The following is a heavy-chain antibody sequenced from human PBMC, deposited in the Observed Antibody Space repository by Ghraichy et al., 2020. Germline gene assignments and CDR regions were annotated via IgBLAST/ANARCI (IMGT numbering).Heavy chain of an antibody. CDR3: ARARWELPRANPDNWFDP. D-gene: IGHD1-26*01. CDR2: ISAYNGNT. J-gene: IGHJ5*02. Sequence: ASVKVSCKASGYTFTSYGISWVRQAPGQGLEWMGWISAYNGNTNYAQKLQGRVTMTTDTSTSTAYMELRSLRSDDTAVYYCARARWELPRANPDNWFDPWGQGTLVTVSS. V-gene: IGHV1-18*04. CDR1: GYTFTSYG.